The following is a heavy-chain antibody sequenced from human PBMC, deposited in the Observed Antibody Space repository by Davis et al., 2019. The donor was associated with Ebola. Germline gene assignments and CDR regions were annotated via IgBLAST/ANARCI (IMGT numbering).Heavy chain of an antibody. Sequence: SETLSLTCTVSGVSITSYYWSWIRQPPGKGLEWIGYAYYSGTTNYNPSLKSRVTISVDTFMHQLSLRLRFATAADTAVYYCARDRWGVSYGGDYFYGLDVWGKGTTVTVSS. CDR2: AYYSGTT. J-gene: IGHJ6*04. V-gene: IGHV4-59*01. CDR1: GVSITSYY. D-gene: IGHD4-23*01. CDR3: ARDRWGVSYGGDYFYGLDV.